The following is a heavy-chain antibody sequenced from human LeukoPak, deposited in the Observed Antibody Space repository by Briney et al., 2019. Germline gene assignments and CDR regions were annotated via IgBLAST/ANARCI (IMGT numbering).Heavy chain of an antibody. CDR1: GFTFSSYA. V-gene: IGHV3-30*14. Sequence: QPGGSLRLSCAASGFTFSSYAMHWVRQAPGKGLEWVAVISYDGSNKYYADSVKGRFTISRDNSKNTLYLQMNSLRAEDTAVYYCARVMAQSNGGGTPPYDYWGQGTLVTVSS. J-gene: IGHJ4*02. CDR2: ISYDGSNK. D-gene: IGHD2-8*01. CDR3: ARVMAQSNGGGTPPYDY.